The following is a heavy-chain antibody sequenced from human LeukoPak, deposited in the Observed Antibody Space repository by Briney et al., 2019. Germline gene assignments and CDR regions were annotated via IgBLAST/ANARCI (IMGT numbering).Heavy chain of an antibody. CDR1: GGTFSSYA. CDR3: ARVVGLSGYRSSWYSGYYYYMDV. J-gene: IGHJ6*03. V-gene: IGHV1-69*06. Sequence: SVKVSCKASGGTFSSYASSWVRQAPGQGLEWMGGIIPRFGTANYAQKFQDRVTITADKSTSTAYMELRSLRSEDTDVYYCARVVGLSGYRSSWYSGYYYYMDVWGRGTTVTVS. CDR2: IIPRFGTA. D-gene: IGHD6-13*01.